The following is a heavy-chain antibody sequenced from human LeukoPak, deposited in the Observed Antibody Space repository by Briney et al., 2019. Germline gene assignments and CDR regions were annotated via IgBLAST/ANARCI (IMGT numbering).Heavy chain of an antibody. CDR1: GGSFSGYY. J-gene: IGHJ4*02. V-gene: IGHV4-34*01. CDR2: INHSGST. CDR3: ARGLRYFDY. Sequence: HSETLSLTCAVYGGSFSGYYWSWIRQPPGKGLEWIGEINHSGSTNYNPSLKSRVTISVDTSKNQFSLKLSSVTAADTAVYYCARGLRYFDYWGQGTLVTVSS. D-gene: IGHD4-17*01.